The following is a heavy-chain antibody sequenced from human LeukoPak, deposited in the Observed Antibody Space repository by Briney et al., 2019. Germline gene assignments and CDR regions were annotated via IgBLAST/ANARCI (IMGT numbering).Heavy chain of an antibody. Sequence: SETLSLTCTVSGGSISSYYWSWIRQPPGKGLEWIGYIYYSGSTNYNPSLKSRVTISVDTSKNQFSLKLSSVTAADTAVYYCCGGWYDAFDIWGQGTMVTGSS. CDR1: GGSISSYY. V-gene: IGHV4-59*01. CDR2: IYYSGST. CDR3: CGGWYDAFDI. J-gene: IGHJ3*02. D-gene: IGHD6-19*01.